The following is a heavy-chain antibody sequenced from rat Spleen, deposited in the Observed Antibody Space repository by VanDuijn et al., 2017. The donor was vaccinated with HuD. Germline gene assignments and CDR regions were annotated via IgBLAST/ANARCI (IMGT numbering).Heavy chain of an antibody. J-gene: IGHJ1*01. CDR1: GFTFSDYF. Sequence: EVQLVESDGGLVQPGRSLKLSCAASGFTFSDYFMAWVRQAPTKGLEWVASINTGGGNTYYRDSVKGRFTNSRNNARSTLYLQLNSLRSEDTATYYCTRDLNDGGYDWYFDFWGPGTMVSVSS. D-gene: IGHD1-11*01. CDR2: INTGGGNT. V-gene: IGHV5-25*01. CDR3: TRDLNDGGYDWYFDF.